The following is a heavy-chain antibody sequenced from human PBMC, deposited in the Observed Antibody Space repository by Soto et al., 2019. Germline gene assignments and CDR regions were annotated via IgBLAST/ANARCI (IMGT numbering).Heavy chain of an antibody. J-gene: IGHJ5*02. D-gene: IGHD6-13*01. CDR1: NGSISSSDYY. CDR2: IYYSGSI. CDR3: VRHRNSRGSWSWVDP. Sequence: SETLSLTCTVSNGSISSSDYYWGWIRQPPGKGLEWIATIYYSGSIYYNPSLKGRISISVDTSKNQFSLKLSSVTAADTAVYYCVRHRNSRGSWSWVDPWGQGTLVTVSS. V-gene: IGHV4-39*01.